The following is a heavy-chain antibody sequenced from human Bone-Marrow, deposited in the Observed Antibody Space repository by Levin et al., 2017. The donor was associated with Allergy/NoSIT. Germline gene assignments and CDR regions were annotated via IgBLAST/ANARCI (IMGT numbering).Heavy chain of an antibody. V-gene: IGHV3-23*01. CDR1: GFTFNKYA. D-gene: IGHD1-26*01. CDR2: LSGSGGNT. CDR3: AKGGVGVIDY. J-gene: IGHJ4*02. Sequence: GGSLRLSCVASGFTFNKYAMSWVRQAPGKGLEWVSSLSGSGGNTYYPDSMKGRFTISRDNSKNTLYLQMNSLRAEDTAVYYCAKGGVGVIDYWGQGTLVTVSS.